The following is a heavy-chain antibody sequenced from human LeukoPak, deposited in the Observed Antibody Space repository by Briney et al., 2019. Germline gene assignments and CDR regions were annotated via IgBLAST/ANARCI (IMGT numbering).Heavy chain of an antibody. Sequence: PGGSLRLSCTASGFTFSAYAMMWVRQAPGKGPEWVSAIRGGGGSEFYADPVKGRFTISRDNSKNTLFLQMNNLRPEDTAVYYCGRDPNGDYIGAFDMWGSGTMVTVSS. D-gene: IGHD4-17*01. CDR1: GFTFSAYA. V-gene: IGHV3-23*01. CDR2: IRGGGGSE. CDR3: GRDPNGDYIGAFDM. J-gene: IGHJ3*02.